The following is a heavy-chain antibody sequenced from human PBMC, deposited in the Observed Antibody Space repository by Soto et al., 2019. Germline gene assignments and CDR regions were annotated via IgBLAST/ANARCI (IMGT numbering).Heavy chain of an antibody. J-gene: IGHJ6*02. CDR3: AREPGTIFGVYYGMDV. Sequence: QVQLVESGGGVVQPGRSLRLSCAASGFTFSSYAMHWVRQAPGKGLEWVAVISYDGSNKYYADSVKGRFTISRDNSKNTLYLQMNSLRAEDTAVYYCAREPGTIFGVYYGMDVWGQGTTVTVSS. CDR2: ISYDGSNK. V-gene: IGHV3-30-3*01. CDR1: GFTFSSYA. D-gene: IGHD3-3*01.